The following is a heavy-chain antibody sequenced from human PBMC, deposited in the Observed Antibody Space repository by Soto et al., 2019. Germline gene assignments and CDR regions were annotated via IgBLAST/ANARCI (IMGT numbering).Heavy chain of an antibody. CDR2: IYYSGST. Sequence: QVQLQESGPGLVKPSQTLSLTCTVSGGSISSGDYYWSWIRQPPGKGLEWIGYIYYSGSTYYNPSLKSRVTRSVDTSKNQCALKLSSVTAADTAVYYCARELEQLVGYGMDVWGQGTTVTVSS. CDR1: GGSISSGDYY. J-gene: IGHJ6*02. V-gene: IGHV4-30-4*01. CDR3: ARELEQLVGYGMDV. D-gene: IGHD6-13*01.